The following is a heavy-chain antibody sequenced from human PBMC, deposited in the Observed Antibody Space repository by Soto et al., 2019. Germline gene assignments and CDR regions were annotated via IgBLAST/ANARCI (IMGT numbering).Heavy chain of an antibody. CDR2: INAGNGNT. V-gene: IGHV1-3*01. J-gene: IGHJ4*01. Sequence: QVQLVQSGAEVKKPGASVKVSCKASGYTFTSYAMHWVRQAPGQRLEWMGWINAGNGNTKYSQKFQGRVTITRDTSASTAYMELSSLRSEDTAVYYCARVKITFGGVIVRVFDYWGHGTLVTVSS. CDR3: ARVKITFGGVIVRVFDY. CDR1: GYTFTSYA. D-gene: IGHD3-16*02.